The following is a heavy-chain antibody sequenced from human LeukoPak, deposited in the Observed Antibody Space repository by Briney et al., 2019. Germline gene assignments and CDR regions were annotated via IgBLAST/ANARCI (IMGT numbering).Heavy chain of an antibody. CDR2: ISGSGGST. CDR1: GFTFSTYA. D-gene: IGHD3-22*01. CDR3: AKDKTGYYYDSSGYLDY. V-gene: IGHV3-23*01. J-gene: IGHJ4*02. Sequence: GGSLRLSCATSGFTFSTYAMSWVRQAPGKGLQWVSGISGSGGSTYYADSVKGRSTISRDNSKNTLYLQMNSLRAEDTAVYYCAKDKTGYYYDSSGYLDYWGQGTLVTVSS.